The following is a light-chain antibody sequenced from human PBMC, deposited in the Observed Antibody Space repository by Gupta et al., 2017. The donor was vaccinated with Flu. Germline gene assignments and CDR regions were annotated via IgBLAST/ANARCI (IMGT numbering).Light chain of an antibody. CDR2: DAS. V-gene: IGKV3-11*01. CDR1: QSVSSY. J-gene: IGKJ4*01. CDR3: QQRSNWPPST. Sequence: EIVLTQSPATLSLSPGERATLSCRASQSVSSYLAWYQQKPGQAPRLLIYDASNRATGIPARFSGSGSGKDLTLTISSREQEDFAVYYCQQRSNWPPSTFGGGTKVEIK.